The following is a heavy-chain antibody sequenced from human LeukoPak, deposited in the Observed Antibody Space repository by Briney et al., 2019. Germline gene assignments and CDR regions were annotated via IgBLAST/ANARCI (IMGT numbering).Heavy chain of an antibody. CDR2: INNDGSSI. CDR1: GFTFSIYW. V-gene: IGHV3-74*01. CDR3: TRGMYSSAWSIDY. Sequence: PGGSLRLSCAVSGFTFSIYWMHWIRQAPGKGLVWVSRINNDGSSIGYADSVKGRLTISRDNAKNTLYLQMNSLRAEDTAVYYCTRGMYSSAWSIDYWGQGTLVTVSS. J-gene: IGHJ4*02. D-gene: IGHD6-19*01.